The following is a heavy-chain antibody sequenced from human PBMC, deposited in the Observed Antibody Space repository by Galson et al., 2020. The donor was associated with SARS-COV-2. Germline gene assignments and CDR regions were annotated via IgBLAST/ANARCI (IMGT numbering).Heavy chain of an antibody. D-gene: IGHD5-12*01. CDR1: GFTFEDYA. CDR2: ISWKSGII. J-gene: IGHJ5*01. Sequence: SLKISCAASGFTFEDYAMHWVRQAPGKGLEWVSGISWKSGIIGYADSVKGRFTISRDNAKNSLYLQMNSLRAEDTALYYCAKDISDYDSAFDSWGQGTLVTVSS. CDR3: AKDISDYDSAFDS. V-gene: IGHV3-9*01.